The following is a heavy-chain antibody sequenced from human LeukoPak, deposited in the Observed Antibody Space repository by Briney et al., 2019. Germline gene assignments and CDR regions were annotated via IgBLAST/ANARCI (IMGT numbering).Heavy chain of an antibody. J-gene: IGHJ3*02. Sequence: GGSLRLSCAASGFTFSSYGMSWVRQAPGKGLEWVSAISGSGGSTYYADSVKGRFTISRDNSKNTLYLQMNSLRAQDTAVYYCARGGSYLSAFDIWGQGTMVTVSS. CDR2: ISGSGGST. D-gene: IGHD1-26*01. CDR3: ARGGSYLSAFDI. CDR1: GFTFSSYG. V-gene: IGHV3-23*01.